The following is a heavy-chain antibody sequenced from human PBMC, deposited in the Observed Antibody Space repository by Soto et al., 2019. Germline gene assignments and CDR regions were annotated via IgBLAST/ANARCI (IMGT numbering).Heavy chain of an antibody. Sequence: PSAPLSITCTVSGGSIIRSGYFWIWIRQHPGKGLEWIVYIYDSGSTYYNPSLKSRVSLSVDTSKNQFSLNLTSVTAADTAMYYCARSSRSYFDYWGQGTLVTVPQ. CDR2: IYDSGST. CDR1: GGSIIRSGYF. CDR3: ARSSRSYFDY. J-gene: IGHJ4*02. V-gene: IGHV4-31*02.